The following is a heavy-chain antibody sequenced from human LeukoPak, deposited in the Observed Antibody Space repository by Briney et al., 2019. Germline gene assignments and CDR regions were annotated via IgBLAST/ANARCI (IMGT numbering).Heavy chain of an antibody. V-gene: IGHV4-59*01. D-gene: IGHD1-1*01. CDR1: GGSISSYY. Sequence: SSETLSLTCTVSGGSISSYYWSWIRQPPGKGLECVGYISYSGSTNFNPSLKSRVTISVDTSKNQFSLKLSSVTAADTAVYYCAREGTAGTNLNWFDPWGQGTLVTVSS. CDR3: AREGTAGTNLNWFDP. J-gene: IGHJ5*02. CDR2: ISYSGST.